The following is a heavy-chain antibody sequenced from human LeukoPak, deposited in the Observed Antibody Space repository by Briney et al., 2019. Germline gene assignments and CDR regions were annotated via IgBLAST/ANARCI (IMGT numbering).Heavy chain of an antibody. D-gene: IGHD6-19*01. J-gene: IGHJ4*02. V-gene: IGHV1-69*04. CDR2: IIPILGIA. Sequence: SVEVSCKASGGTFNSYAISWVRQAPGQGLEWMGRIIPILGIANYAQKFQGRVTITADKSTSTAYMELSSLRSEDTAVYYCARTYSSGYYWGQGTLVTVSS. CDR3: ARTYSSGYY. CDR1: GGTFNSYA.